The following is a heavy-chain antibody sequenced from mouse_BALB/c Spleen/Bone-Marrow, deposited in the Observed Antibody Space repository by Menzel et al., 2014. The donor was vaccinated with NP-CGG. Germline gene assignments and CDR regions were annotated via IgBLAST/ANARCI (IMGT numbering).Heavy chain of an antibody. J-gene: IGHJ2*01. V-gene: IGHV5-6*01. CDR3: ARPTTVVATGGSFDY. Sequence: EVQLVESGGDLVTPGGSLKLSCAASGFTFSSYGMSWVRQTPDKRLAWVATISSGGSYTYYPDSVKGRFTISRDNAKNTLYLQMSSLKSEDTAMYYCARPTTVVATGGSFDYWGQGTTLTVSS. CDR2: ISSGGSYT. CDR1: GFTFSSYG. D-gene: IGHD1-1*01.